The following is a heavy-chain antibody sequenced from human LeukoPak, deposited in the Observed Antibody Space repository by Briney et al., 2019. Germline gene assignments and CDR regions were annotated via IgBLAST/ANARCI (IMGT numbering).Heavy chain of an antibody. CDR1: GFTFSDYY. D-gene: IGHD2-21*01. CDR3: ARAPDWANWFDP. CDR2: ISSSGSTI. Sequence: GGSLRLSCAASGFTFSDYYMSWISQAPGKGLEWVSYISSSGSTIYYADSVKGRFTISRDNAKNSLYLQMNSLRAEDTAVYYCARAPDWANWFDPWGQGTLVTVSS. J-gene: IGHJ5*02. V-gene: IGHV3-11*01.